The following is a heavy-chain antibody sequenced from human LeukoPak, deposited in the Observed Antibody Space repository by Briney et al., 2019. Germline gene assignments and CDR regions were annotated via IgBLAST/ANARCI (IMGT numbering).Heavy chain of an antibody. D-gene: IGHD3-9*01. CDR2: IHYSGGT. CDR1: GGSFSSXC. J-gene: IGHJ5*02. CDR3: ARGGGLYDILTGYYNNWFDP. Sequence: XETXXLTCTVSGGSFSSXCWSWIRXTPGKXLEWIGYIHYSGGTNYKPSLKSRVNISVDTSKNQFSLRLSSVTAADTAVYYCARGGGLYDILTGYYNNWFDPWGQGTLVTVSS. V-gene: IGHV4-59*01.